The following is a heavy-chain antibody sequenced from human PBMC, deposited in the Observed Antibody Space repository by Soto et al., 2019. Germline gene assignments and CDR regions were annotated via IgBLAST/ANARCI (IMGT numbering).Heavy chain of an antibody. V-gene: IGHV3-30*03. Sequence: GGSLRLSCAASGFTFSSYGMHWVRQAPGKGLEWVAVISYDGSNKYYADSVKGRFTISRDNSKNTLYLQMNSLRAEDTAVYYCARDRGGGEPERRGPYYYYYYGMDVWGQGTTVTVSS. CDR3: ARDRGGGEPERRGPYYYYYYGMDV. J-gene: IGHJ6*02. CDR2: ISYDGSNK. CDR1: GFTFSSYG. D-gene: IGHD3-16*01.